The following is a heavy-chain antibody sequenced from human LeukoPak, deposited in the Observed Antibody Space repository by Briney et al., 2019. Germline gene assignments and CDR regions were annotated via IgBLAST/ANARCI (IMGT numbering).Heavy chain of an antibody. Sequence: GGSLRLSCAASGFIFSSYWMSWVRQAPGKGLEWVSAISGSGGSTYYADSVKGRFTISRDNSKNTLYLQMNSLRAEDTAVYYCAKGGIVGATTYWGQGTLVTVSS. V-gene: IGHV3-23*01. CDR1: GFIFSSYW. CDR3: AKGGIVGATTY. CDR2: ISGSGGST. J-gene: IGHJ4*02. D-gene: IGHD1-26*01.